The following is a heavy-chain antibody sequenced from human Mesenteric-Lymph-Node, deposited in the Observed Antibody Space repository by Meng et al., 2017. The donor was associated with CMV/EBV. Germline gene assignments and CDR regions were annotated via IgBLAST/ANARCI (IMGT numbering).Heavy chain of an antibody. D-gene: IGHD3-9*01. CDR1: GGSFSGYY. J-gene: IGHJ4*02. Sequence: QARLHQWEAGLLKPSESLSVTCAVYGGSFSGYYWNWIRQSPEKGLEWIGEINHSGSTTYNPSFTSRIIISVDTSTNQISLNMSSVTAADTAVYYCARGSSYDILTGYFDYWGQGALVTVSS. CDR2: INHSGST. CDR3: ARGSSYDILTGYFDY. V-gene: IGHV4-34*01.